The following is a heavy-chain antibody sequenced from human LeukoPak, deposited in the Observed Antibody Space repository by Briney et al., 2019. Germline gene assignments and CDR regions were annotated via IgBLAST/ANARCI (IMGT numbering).Heavy chain of an antibody. CDR1: GFTVSSNY. Sequence: GGSLRLSCAASGFTVSSNYMSWVRQAPGKGLEWVSVIYSGGSTYYADSVKGRFTISRDNAKNSLYLQMNSLRAEDTAVYYCAREGVVAAAGTRYWYFDLWGRGTLVTVSS. D-gene: IGHD6-13*01. CDR3: AREGVVAAAGTRYWYFDL. CDR2: IYSGGST. J-gene: IGHJ2*01. V-gene: IGHV3-53*01.